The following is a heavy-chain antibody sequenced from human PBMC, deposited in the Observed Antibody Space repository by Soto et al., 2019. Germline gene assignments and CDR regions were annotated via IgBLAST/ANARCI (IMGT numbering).Heavy chain of an antibody. CDR1: GGTFSSYA. J-gene: IGHJ4*02. CDR3: ATPRRYYYDSSARRGYFDY. V-gene: IGHV1-69*12. CDR2: IIPIFGTA. Sequence: QVQLVQSGAEVKKPGSSVKVSCKASGGTFSSYAISWVRQAPGQGLEWMGGIIPIFGTANYAQKFQGRVTITADDXTSXAXRELSSLRSEDTAVYYCATPRRYYYDSSARRGYFDYWGQGTLVTVSS. D-gene: IGHD3-22*01.